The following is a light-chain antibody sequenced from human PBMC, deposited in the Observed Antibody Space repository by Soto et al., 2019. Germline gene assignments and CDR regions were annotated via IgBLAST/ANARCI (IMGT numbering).Light chain of an antibody. CDR1: QSVGSN. V-gene: IGKV3-15*01. Sequence: EVPMPQSPAALSVSPGERATLSCRASQSVGSNLAWYQQKAGQAPRLLVFGASTRATGIPARFSGSGSGTEFTLTISSLQSEDFAVYYCQQYNDWPPTWTFGQGTKVDIK. CDR3: QQYNDWPPTWT. J-gene: IGKJ1*01. CDR2: GAS.